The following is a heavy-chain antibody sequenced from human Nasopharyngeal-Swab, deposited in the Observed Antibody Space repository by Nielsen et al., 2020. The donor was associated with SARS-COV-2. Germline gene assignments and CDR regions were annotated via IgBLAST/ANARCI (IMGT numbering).Heavy chain of an antibody. J-gene: IGHJ6*02. CDR2: ISSNGGST. CDR3: AKGSSGWSYYYYGMDV. V-gene: IGHV3-64*04. D-gene: IGHD6-19*01. Sequence: GESLKISCSASGFTFSSYAMHWVRQAPGKGPEYVSAISSNGGSTYYADSVKGRFTISRDNSKNTLYLQMNSLRAEDTAVYYCAKGSSGWSYYYYGMDVWGQGTTVTVSS. CDR1: GFTFSSYA.